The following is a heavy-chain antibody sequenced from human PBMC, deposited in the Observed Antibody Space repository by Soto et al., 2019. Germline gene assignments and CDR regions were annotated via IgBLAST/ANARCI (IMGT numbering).Heavy chain of an antibody. CDR3: VRDRALDSSGHWFDS. D-gene: IGHD6-19*01. CDR2: IYHIGSP. V-gene: IGHV4-30-4*01. Sequence: SETLSLTCTVSGRPVSSGDYYWTWIRQFPGKGLEWIGYIYHIGSPSYNPSLKSRLSMSLDASKNQFSLNLTSVTAADTAIYYCVRDRALDSSGHWFDSWGQGTLVTVSS. CDR1: GRPVSSGDYY. J-gene: IGHJ5*01.